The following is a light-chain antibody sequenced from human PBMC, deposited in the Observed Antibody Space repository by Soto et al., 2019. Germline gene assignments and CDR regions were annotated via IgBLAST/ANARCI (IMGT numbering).Light chain of an antibody. CDR1: SSDVGGYNY. J-gene: IGLJ2*01. CDR2: EVS. Sequence: QSALTQPASVSGSPGQSITISCTGTSSDVGGYNYVSWYQQHPGKAPKLMIYEVSNRPSGVSNRFSGSKSDNTASLTISGLQAEDEADYYCNSYTSSSSLVVFGGGTKVTVL. V-gene: IGLV2-14*01. CDR3: NSYTSSSSLVV.